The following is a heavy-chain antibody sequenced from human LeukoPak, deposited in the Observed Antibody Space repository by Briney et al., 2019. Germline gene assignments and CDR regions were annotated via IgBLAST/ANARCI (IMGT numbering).Heavy chain of an antibody. Sequence: ASVKVSCKASGYTFTGYYMHWVRQAPGQGLEWMGWINPNSGGTNYAQKFQGRVTMTGDTSISTAYMELSRLRSDDTAVYYCARGIVVVPAARDFDYWGQGTLVTVSS. V-gene: IGHV1-2*02. CDR3: ARGIVVVPAARDFDY. J-gene: IGHJ4*02. D-gene: IGHD2-2*01. CDR2: INPNSGGT. CDR1: GYTFTGYY.